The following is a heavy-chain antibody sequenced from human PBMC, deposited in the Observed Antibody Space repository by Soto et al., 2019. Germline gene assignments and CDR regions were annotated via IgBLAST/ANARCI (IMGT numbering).Heavy chain of an antibody. V-gene: IGHV3-30-3*01. Sequence: QVQLVESGGGVVQPGRSLRLSCAASGFTFSSYAMHWVRQAPGKGLEWVAVISYDGSNKYYADSVKGRFTISRDNSKNTLYLQMNSMRADDTAVYYCARGGSFGWWYDYWGQGTLVSVSS. CDR2: ISYDGSNK. D-gene: IGHD2-15*01. CDR1: GFTFSSYA. CDR3: ARGGSFGWWYDY. J-gene: IGHJ4*02.